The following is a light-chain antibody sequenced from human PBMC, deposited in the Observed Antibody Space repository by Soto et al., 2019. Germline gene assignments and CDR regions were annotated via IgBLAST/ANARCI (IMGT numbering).Light chain of an antibody. V-gene: IGKV3-11*01. CDR2: DXS. CDR1: QTFISN. CDR3: QQRSNGTCT. J-gene: IGKJ3*01. Sequence: EIVLTQSPDPLSLSAGERATVSXRARQTFISNQLAWHQQKPGXAPRXXXDDXSNRATGSPARLSGSGSATDFTLTISSLEPEDFAVYYCQQRSNGTCTFGPGTKVDIK.